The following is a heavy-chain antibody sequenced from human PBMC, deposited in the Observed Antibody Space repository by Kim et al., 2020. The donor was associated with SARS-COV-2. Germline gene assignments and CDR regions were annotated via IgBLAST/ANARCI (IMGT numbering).Heavy chain of an antibody. V-gene: IGHV4-38-2*02. J-gene: IGHJ4*02. CDR2: IHHSGTT. CDR1: GYSISSGYY. D-gene: IGHD3-22*01. CDR3: ARELVWVVVTHFVY. Sequence: SETLSLTCTVSGYSISSGYYWGWMRQPPGKGLEWIGSIHHSGTTYYNPSLKSRVTISVDTSKNQFSLRLSSVTAADTAVYYCARELVWVVVTHFVYWGQGTLVTVSS.